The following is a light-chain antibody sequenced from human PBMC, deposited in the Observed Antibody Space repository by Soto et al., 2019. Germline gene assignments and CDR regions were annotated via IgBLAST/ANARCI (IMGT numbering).Light chain of an antibody. CDR3: QQCRNWPLT. CDR2: DAS. J-gene: IGKJ4*01. Sequence: EIVMTQSPATLSVSPGEGATLSCKASQNVYNNLAWYQQRPGQPPRLLIYDASTRATGISARFSGSGYGTKFPLPIRSLQAEDFAVYFCQQCRNWPLTFGGGTKV. V-gene: IGKV3-15*01. CDR1: QNVYNN.